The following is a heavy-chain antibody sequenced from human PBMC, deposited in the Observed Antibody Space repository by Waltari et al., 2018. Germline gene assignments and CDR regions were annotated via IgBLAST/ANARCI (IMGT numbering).Heavy chain of an antibody. V-gene: IGHV1-18*01. CDR3: ARERHRLMEVGYLMALDP. Sequence: QAQLVQPGAEVKKPGASVKVSGRASGYPFSDFGISWVRQAPGPGLEWMGWSSANNGHTNLAQKFQGRLIMTEDTSTTTVYMELNYLTSDDTAVYYCARERHRLMEVGYLMALDPWGQGTLVTVSS. D-gene: IGHD6-25*01. CDR1: GYPFSDFG. J-gene: IGHJ5*02. CDR2: SSANNGHT.